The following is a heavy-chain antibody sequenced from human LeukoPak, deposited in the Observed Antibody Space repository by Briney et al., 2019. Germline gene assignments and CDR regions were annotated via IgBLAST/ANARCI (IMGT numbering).Heavy chain of an antibody. Sequence: GGSLRLSCAAFGFPLSSYAMSWVRQAPGKGLEWVSIIYSGGRTYYADSVKGRFTISRDNSKNTLYLQMNSLRVEDTAVYYCARDEYEYAGWFDPWGQGTLVTVSP. CDR2: IYSGGRT. CDR3: ARDEYEYAGWFDP. V-gene: IGHV3-66*01. D-gene: IGHD5-12*01. J-gene: IGHJ5*02. CDR1: GFPLSSYA.